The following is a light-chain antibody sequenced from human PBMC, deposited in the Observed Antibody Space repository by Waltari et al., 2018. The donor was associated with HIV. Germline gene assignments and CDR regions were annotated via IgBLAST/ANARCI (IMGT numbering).Light chain of an antibody. J-gene: IGLJ2*01. CDR1: SSAVGAYDY. CDR2: DVT. Sequence: QSALTQPRSVSGSPGQSVTISCTGTSSAVGAYDYVSWFQQYPGKAPKLIMSDVTKRPSGVPDRFSGSKSGNTASLAISGLQVEDEADYYCCSYTGSYVVFGGGTKLTVL. CDR3: CSYTGSYVV. V-gene: IGLV2-11*01.